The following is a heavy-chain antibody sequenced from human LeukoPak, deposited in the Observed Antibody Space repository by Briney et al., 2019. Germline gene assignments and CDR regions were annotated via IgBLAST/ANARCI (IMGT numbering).Heavy chain of an antibody. D-gene: IGHD3-22*01. CDR1: GFTFSSYG. CDR2: ISYDGSNK. J-gene: IGHJ4*02. CDR3: AKEGHYYDSSGYYPLDY. Sequence: GRSLRLSCAASGFTFSSYGMHWVRQAPGKGLEWVAVISYDGSNKYYADSVKGRFTISRDNSKNTLYLQMNSLRAEDTAVYYCAKEGHYYDSSGYYPLDYWGQGTLVTVSS. V-gene: IGHV3-30*18.